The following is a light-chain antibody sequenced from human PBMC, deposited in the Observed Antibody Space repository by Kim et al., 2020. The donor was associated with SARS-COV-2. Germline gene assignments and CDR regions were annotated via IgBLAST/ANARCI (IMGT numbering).Light chain of an antibody. V-gene: IGKV3-11*01. CDR2: DAS. J-gene: IGKJ1*01. CDR3: QHRANLWT. Sequence: DIVLTQSPATLSLSPGERATLSCRASQSLGPRLAWYQQTPGQAPRLLIYDASHRATGIPARFSGSGSGTDFTLTISSLEPEDFAVYYCQHRANLWTFGQGTKVEIK. CDR1: QSLGPR.